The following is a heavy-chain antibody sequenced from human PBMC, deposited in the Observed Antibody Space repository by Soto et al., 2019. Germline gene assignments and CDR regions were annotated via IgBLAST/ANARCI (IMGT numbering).Heavy chain of an antibody. CDR2: INHSGST. CDR1: GGSFSGYY. Sequence: QVQLQQWGAGLLKPSETLSLTCAVYGGSFSGYYWSWIRQPPGKGLEWIGEINHSGSTNYKPSLKSRVTISVDTSKNQFSLKLSSVTAADTAVYYCARSLGRRTYYYDSSGRTGRDYWGQGTLVTVSS. V-gene: IGHV4-34*01. J-gene: IGHJ4*02. D-gene: IGHD3-22*01. CDR3: ARSLGRRTYYYDSSGRTGRDY.